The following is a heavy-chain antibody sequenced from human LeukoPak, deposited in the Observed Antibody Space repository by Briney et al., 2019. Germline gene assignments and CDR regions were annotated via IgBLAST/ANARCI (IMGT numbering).Heavy chain of an antibody. CDR3: ARELPREVTLDY. Sequence: GSLRLFCAASGFTFTSYTMRWVRQAPGKGLEWVSSISTSSTYIYYADSVKGRFTISRDNAKNTLYLQMNSLRAEDTAVYYCARELPREVTLDYWGQGTLVTVSP. CDR1: GFTFTSYT. CDR2: ISTSSTYI. V-gene: IGHV3-21*01. D-gene: IGHD2-21*02. J-gene: IGHJ4*01.